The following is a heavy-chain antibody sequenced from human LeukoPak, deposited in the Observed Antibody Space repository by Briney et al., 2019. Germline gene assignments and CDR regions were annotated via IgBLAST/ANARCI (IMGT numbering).Heavy chain of an antibody. J-gene: IGHJ4*02. CDR3: TTVTHFYL. CDR2: IQGGGTT. CDR1: GFTFSGAW. D-gene: IGHD2/OR15-2a*01. Sequence: GGSLRLCCAGSGFTFSGAWLSWVRQAPGKGLEWIGRIQGGGTTDYAAPVKGRFTISRDDSKATLYLQMNSLKTEDTAIYYCTTVTHFYLGGQGILVTVSS. V-gene: IGHV3-15*01.